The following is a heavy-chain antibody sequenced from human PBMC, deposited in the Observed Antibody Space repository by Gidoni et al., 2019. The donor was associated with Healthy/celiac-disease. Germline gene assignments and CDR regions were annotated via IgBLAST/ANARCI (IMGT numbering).Heavy chain of an antibody. J-gene: IGHJ4*02. CDR2: ISSSGTTI. CDR1: GVTFSSYE. D-gene: IGHD3-10*01. V-gene: IGHV3-48*03. CDR3: ARDGGGSYYGSGGFDY. Sequence: EVQLVESGGGLVQPGGSLRLSCAASGVTFSSYEMNWVRQAPGKGLEWFSYISSSGTTIYYADSVMGRFTISRDNAKNSLYLQMNSLRAEDTAVYYCARDGGGSYYGSGGFDYWGQGTLVTVSS.